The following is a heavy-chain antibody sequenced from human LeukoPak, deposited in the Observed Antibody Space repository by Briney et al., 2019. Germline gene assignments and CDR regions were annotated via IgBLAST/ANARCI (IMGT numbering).Heavy chain of an antibody. D-gene: IGHD3-22*01. CDR3: ARDKGYYDSSGYEGWFDP. CDR1: GGSISSSSYY. Sequence: SETLSLTCTVSGGSISSSSYYWGWIRQPPGKGLEWIGSIYYSGSTYYNPSLKSRVTISVDTSKNQFSLKLSSVTAADTAVYYCARDKGYYDSSGYEGWFDPWGQGTLVTVSS. J-gene: IGHJ5*02. V-gene: IGHV4-39*07. CDR2: IYYSGST.